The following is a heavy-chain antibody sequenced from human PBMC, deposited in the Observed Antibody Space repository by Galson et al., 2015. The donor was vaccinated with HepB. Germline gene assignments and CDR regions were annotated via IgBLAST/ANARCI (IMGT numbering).Heavy chain of an antibody. CDR2: ISGSGGST. D-gene: IGHD1-14*01. Sequence: SLRLSCAASGFTFSSYAMSWVRQAPGKGLEWVSAISGSGGSTYYADSVKGRFTISRDNSKNTLYLQMNSLRAEDTVVYYCAKPYRPELFPTGYWAQGTLVTASS. V-gene: IGHV3-23*01. J-gene: IGHJ4*02. CDR1: GFTFSSYA. CDR3: AKPYRPELFPTGY.